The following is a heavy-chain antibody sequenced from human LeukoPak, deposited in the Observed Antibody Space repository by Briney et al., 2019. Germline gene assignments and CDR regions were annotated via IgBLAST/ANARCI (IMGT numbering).Heavy chain of an antibody. CDR3: ATGEGH. Sequence: PGGSLRLSCSASGFIFSSDWMRWVRQSPGKGLEWVATIKQNGSANYYVDSVKGRFTISRDNAKKTLYLEMNTLRAEDTAVYYWATGEGHWGQGTLVTASS. V-gene: IGHV3-7*01. D-gene: IGHD2-21*01. CDR2: IKQNGSAN. CDR1: GFIFSSDW. J-gene: IGHJ4*02.